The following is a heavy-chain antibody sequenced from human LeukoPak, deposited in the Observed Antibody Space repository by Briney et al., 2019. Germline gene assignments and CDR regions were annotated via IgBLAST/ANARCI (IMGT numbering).Heavy chain of an antibody. Sequence: ASVKVSCKASGYTFSNYYIHWVRQAPGRGLEWMGIINPSGGSRSYAQKFQGRLTVTRDTSTSTVCMELSSLRSEDTAVYYCAREIGPIQLHLWGSAFDYWGQGTLVTVSS. CDR1: GYTFSNYY. CDR3: AREIGPIQLHLWGSAFDY. V-gene: IGHV1-46*01. J-gene: IGHJ4*02. D-gene: IGHD5-18*01. CDR2: INPSGGSR.